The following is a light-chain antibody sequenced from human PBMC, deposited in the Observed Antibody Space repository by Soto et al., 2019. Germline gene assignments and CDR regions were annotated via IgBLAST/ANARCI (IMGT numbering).Light chain of an antibody. V-gene: IGLV1-51*01. Sequence: QSVLTQPPSVSAAPGQNVTISCSGSSSNIGNNYVSWYEQFPAQAPKLLIHDDDKHPSGITERFSGSKSGATATLAITGLQTGDEAAYYCGTWDRSMRTQVFGGGTKLTVL. CDR3: GTWDRSMRTQV. J-gene: IGLJ2*01. CDR2: DDD. CDR1: SSNIGNNY.